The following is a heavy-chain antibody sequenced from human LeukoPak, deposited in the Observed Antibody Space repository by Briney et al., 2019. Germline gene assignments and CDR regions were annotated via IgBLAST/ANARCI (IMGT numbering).Heavy chain of an antibody. V-gene: IGHV1-69*13. CDR2: IIPIFGTA. D-gene: IGHD2-15*01. J-gene: IGHJ3*02. CDR1: GGTFSSYA. CDR3: AREYCSGGSCYGDDAFDI. Sequence: SVTVSCKASGGTFSSYAISWVRQAPGKGLEWMGGIIPIFGTANYAQKFQGRVTITADESTSTTYMELSSLRSEDTAVYYCAREYCSGGSCYGDDAFDIWGQGTMVTVSS.